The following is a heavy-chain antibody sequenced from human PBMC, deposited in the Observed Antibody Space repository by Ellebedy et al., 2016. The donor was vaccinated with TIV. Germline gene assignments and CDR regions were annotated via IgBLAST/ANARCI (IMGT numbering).Heavy chain of an antibody. CDR2: IIPTFGRA. CDR1: GYTFTSYP. Sequence: ASVKVSCKASGYTFTSYPIHWVRQAPGQGLEWMGGIIPTFGRANLAQKFQGRVTITADKSTSTVYMELRSLRSEDTATYYCARRFPVTGTTGWFDPWGQGTLVTVSS. J-gene: IGHJ5*02. V-gene: IGHV1-69*06. D-gene: IGHD1/OR15-1a*01. CDR3: ARRFPVTGTTGWFDP.